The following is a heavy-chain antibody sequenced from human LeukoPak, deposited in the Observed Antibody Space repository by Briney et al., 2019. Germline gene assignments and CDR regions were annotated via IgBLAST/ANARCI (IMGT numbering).Heavy chain of an antibody. J-gene: IGHJ4*02. CDR2: IYYSGST. D-gene: IGHD3-9*01. CDR3: ARGGRYFDWLLPYYFDY. V-gene: IGHV4-59*01. Sequence: SETLSLTCTVSGGSISSYYWSWIRQPPGKGLEWIVYIYYSGSTNYNPSLKSRVTISVDTSKNQFSLKLSSVTAADTAVYYCARGGRYFDWLLPYYFDYWGQGTLVTVSS. CDR1: GGSISSYY.